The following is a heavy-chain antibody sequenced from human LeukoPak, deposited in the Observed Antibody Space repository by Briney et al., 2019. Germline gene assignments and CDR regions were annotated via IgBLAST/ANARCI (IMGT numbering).Heavy chain of an antibody. CDR3: TTALNFDILTGLYQPIAAFDI. CDR1: GFTFSRYG. J-gene: IGHJ3*02. CDR2: IRYDANK. D-gene: IGHD3-9*01. V-gene: IGHV3-30*02. Sequence: GGSLRLSCAASGFTFSRYGMHWVRQAPGKGLEWVAFIRYDANKYYADSVKGRFTISRDNSKNTLYLQMNSLKTEDTGVYYCTTALNFDILTGLYQPIAAFDIWGQGTLVTVSS.